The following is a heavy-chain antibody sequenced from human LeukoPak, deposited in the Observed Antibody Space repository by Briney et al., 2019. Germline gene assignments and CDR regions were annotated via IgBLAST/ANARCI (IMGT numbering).Heavy chain of an antibody. CDR2: ISSSGSTI. J-gene: IGHJ4*02. CDR3: ARGSHFFDH. CDR1: GFTFNTHT. Sequence: GGSLRLSCAASGFTFNTHTMSWVRQAPGKGLEWISTISSSGSTISYADSVKGRFTISRDNAKNSLDLQMNSLRGEDTAVYYCARGSHFFDHWGQGTLATVSS. V-gene: IGHV3-48*04. D-gene: IGHD2/OR15-2a*01.